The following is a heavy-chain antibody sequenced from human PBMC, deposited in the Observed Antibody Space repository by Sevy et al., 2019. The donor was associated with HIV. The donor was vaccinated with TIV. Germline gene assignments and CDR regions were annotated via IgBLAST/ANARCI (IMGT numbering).Heavy chain of an antibody. CDR3: ARIKGASSSYAMDV. V-gene: IGHV3-53*01. J-gene: IGHJ6*02. Sequence: GGSLRLSCVASGLTVGSLSINWVRQAPGKGLEWVSLIYSAGTTFYSDSVKGRFTISRDNSNNTLDFQMNSLRAEDTAIYYCARIKGASSSYAMDVWGQGTTVTVSS. D-gene: IGHD2-2*01. CDR1: GLTVGSLS. CDR2: IYSAGTT.